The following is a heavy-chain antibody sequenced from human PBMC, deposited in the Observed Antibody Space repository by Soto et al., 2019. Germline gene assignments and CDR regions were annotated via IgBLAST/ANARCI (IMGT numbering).Heavy chain of an antibody. Sequence: QLQLQESGPGLVKPSETLSLTCTVSGGSISSSSYFWGWIRQPPGKGLEWIGSIYYSGSTYYNPSLKIRVTISVDTSKGQFSLKLGSVTAADTAVYYCARPPGYGLYDFDYWGQGTLVTVSS. V-gene: IGHV4-39*01. D-gene: IGHD5-18*01. CDR1: GGSISSSSYF. CDR2: IYYSGST. CDR3: ARPPGYGLYDFDY. J-gene: IGHJ4*02.